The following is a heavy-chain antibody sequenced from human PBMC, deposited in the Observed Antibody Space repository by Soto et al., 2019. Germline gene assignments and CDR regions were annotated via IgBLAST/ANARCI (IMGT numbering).Heavy chain of an antibody. D-gene: IGHD6-6*01. CDR1: GGTFSSYA. V-gene: IGHV1-69*13. CDR2: IIPIFGTA. Sequence: SVKVSCKASGGTFSSYAISWVRQAPGQGLEWMGGIIPIFGTANYAQKFQGRVTITADESTSTAYMELSSLRSEDTAVYYCARDHEYSSSSAYYYYGMDVWGQGTTVTVSS. CDR3: ARDHEYSSSSAYYYYGMDV. J-gene: IGHJ6*02.